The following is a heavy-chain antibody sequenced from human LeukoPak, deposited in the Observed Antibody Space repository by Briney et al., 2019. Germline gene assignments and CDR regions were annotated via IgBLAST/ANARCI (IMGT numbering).Heavy chain of an antibody. CDR3: ARVRDYADY. Sequence: GGSLRLSCAASGFTFSSYSMNWVRQAPGKGLEWVSSISSSSGYIYYADSVKGRFTISRDNAKNSLYLQMNSLRAEDTAVYYCARVRDYADYWGQGTLVTVSS. J-gene: IGHJ4*02. CDR1: GFTFSSYS. CDR2: ISSSSGYI. V-gene: IGHV3-21*01. D-gene: IGHD4-17*01.